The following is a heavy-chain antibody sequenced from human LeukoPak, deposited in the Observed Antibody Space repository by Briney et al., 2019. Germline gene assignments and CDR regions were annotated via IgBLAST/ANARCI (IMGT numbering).Heavy chain of an antibody. CDR2: INHSGST. J-gene: IGHJ6*03. CDR3: ARDRKYYYHMDV. D-gene: IGHD1-14*01. CDR1: GGSFSGYY. Sequence: SETLSLTCAVYGGSFSGYYWSWIRQPPGKGLEWIGEINHSGSTHYNPSLKSRVTISVDTSKNQFSLKLSSVTAADTAVYYCARDRKYYYHMDVWGKGTTVTVSS. V-gene: IGHV4-34*01.